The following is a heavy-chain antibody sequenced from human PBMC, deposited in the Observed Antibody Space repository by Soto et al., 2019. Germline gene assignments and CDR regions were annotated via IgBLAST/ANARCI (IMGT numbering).Heavy chain of an antibody. J-gene: IGHJ3*02. CDR3: ARGDYYDSSSPFSDAFDI. CDR2: INPNSGGT. Sequence: ASVKVSCKASGYTFTGYYMHWVRQAPGQGLEWMGWINPNSGGTNYAQKFQGWVTMTRDTSISTAYMELNSLRAEDTAVYYCARGDYYDSSSPFSDAFDIWGQGTMVTVSS. V-gene: IGHV1-2*04. D-gene: IGHD3-22*01. CDR1: GYTFTGYY.